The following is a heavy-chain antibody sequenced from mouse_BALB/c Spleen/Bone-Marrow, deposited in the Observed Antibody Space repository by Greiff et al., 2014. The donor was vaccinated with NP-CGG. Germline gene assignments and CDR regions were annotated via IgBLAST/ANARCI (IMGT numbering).Heavy chain of an antibody. Sequence: QVQLQQPGPELVKPGASVKISCTGSGYAFSSSWMNWVKQRPGQGLEWIGRIYPGDGDTNSNGRFKGKATLTADRSSNTAYMQLSSLTSVDSAVYFCARSAYYGSSYGAMDCWGQGTSVTVSS. J-gene: IGHJ4*01. CDR3: ARSAYYGSSYGAMDC. CDR1: GYAFSSSW. V-gene: IGHV1-82*01. D-gene: IGHD1-1*01. CDR2: IYPGDGDT.